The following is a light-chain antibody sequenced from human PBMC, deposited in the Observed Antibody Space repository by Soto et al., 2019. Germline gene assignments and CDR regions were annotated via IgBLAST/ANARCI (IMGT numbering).Light chain of an antibody. Sequence: QSVLTQPASVSGSPGQSITISCTGSSSDIGDYDYVSWYQQHPGKAPKVLISEVSNRPSGVSNRFSGSKSGNTASLTISGLQAEDEADYYCNSYATGNTRGFGTGTKVT. CDR1: SSDIGDYDY. CDR2: EVS. CDR3: NSYATGNTRG. V-gene: IGLV2-14*01. J-gene: IGLJ1*01.